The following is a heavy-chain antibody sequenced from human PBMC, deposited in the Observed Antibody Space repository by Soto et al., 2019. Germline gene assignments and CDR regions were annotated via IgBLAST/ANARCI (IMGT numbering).Heavy chain of an antibody. Sequence: QVQLVQSGAEVKKPGASVKVSCKASGYTFTGYYMHWVRQAPGQGLEWMGWINPNSGGTNYAQKFQGRVTMTRDKSISTAYMALSRLRSDDTAVYYCARDLSITIFGVVTAPFDYWGQGTLVTVSS. J-gene: IGHJ4*02. CDR1: GYTFTGYY. CDR2: INPNSGGT. V-gene: IGHV1-2*02. D-gene: IGHD3-3*01. CDR3: ARDLSITIFGVVTAPFDY.